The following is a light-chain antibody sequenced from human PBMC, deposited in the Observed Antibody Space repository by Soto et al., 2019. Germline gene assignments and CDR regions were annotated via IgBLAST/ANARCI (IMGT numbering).Light chain of an antibody. CDR1: QSVSSSS. CDR2: GAS. J-gene: IGKJ5*01. Sequence: ENELTENRGTLCWSPGESATLFWRAIQSVSSSSLAWYQQKPGQAPRLLMYGASSRATGIPDRFSGSWSGTDFTLNIRRLEPEDFPVYCCQQYGSSAPITIGQGTRLEIK. V-gene: IGKV3-20*01. CDR3: QQYGSSAPIT.